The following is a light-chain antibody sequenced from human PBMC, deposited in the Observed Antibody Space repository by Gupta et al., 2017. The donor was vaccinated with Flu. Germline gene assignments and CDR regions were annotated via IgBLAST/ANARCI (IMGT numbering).Light chain of an antibody. CDR2: AAS. CDR1: QAIRDE. CDR3: LQDYNYPRT. Sequence: AVQMTQSPSSLSASIGDRVPITCRASQAIRDELAWYQQKPGRAPRLLIYAASTLQTGVPSRFSGSWSGTDFTLTISSLQPEDFATYFCLQDYNYPRTFGQGTRLEIK. J-gene: IGKJ5*01. V-gene: IGKV1-6*01.